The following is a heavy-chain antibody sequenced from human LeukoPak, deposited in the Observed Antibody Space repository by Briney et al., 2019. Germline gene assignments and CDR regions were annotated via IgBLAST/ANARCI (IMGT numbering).Heavy chain of an antibody. CDR2: ITWNSGTS. J-gene: IGHJ5*02. Sequence: HAGGSLRLSCAASGFTFDDYAMHWVRRPPGKGLEWVSGITWNSGTSAYADSVKGRFTISRDNAKNSLHLQMNSLRAEDTALYYCARDYSSSWENWFDPWGQGTLVTVSS. D-gene: IGHD6-13*01. CDR3: ARDYSSSWENWFDP. V-gene: IGHV3-9*01. CDR1: GFTFDDYA.